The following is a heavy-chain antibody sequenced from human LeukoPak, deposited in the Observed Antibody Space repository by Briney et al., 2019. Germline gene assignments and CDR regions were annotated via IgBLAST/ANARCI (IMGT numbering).Heavy chain of an antibody. Sequence: GGSLRLSCAASGFTFSDYYMSWIRQAPGKGLEWVSYISSSGSTIYYADSVKGRFTISRDNSKNTLYLQMNSLRAEDAAVYYCARDRLSYYDILTGHKGIDYWGQGTLATVSS. CDR3: ARDRLSYYDILTGHKGIDY. CDR1: GFTFSDYY. D-gene: IGHD3-9*01. J-gene: IGHJ4*02. CDR2: ISSSGSTI. V-gene: IGHV3-11*04.